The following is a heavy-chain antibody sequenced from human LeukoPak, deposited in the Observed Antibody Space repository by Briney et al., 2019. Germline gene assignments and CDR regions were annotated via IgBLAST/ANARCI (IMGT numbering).Heavy chain of an antibody. CDR2: VHPSGGNT. CDR1: GYTFTSNY. CDR3: ARDCSSTRCQGPVFDN. Sequence: ASVKVSCKASGYTFTSNYMHWVRQAPGQGLEWMGIVHPSGGNTNYAQKFQGRVAMTRDTSTSTVYMELSSLRSEDTAIYYCARDCSSTRCQGPVFDNWGQGTLVTVSS. D-gene: IGHD2-2*01. J-gene: IGHJ4*02. V-gene: IGHV1-46*01.